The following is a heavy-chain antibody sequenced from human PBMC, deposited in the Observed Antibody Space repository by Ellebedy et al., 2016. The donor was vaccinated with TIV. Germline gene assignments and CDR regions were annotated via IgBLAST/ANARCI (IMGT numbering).Heavy chain of an antibody. Sequence: PGGSLRLSCAASGFTFSSYAMHWVRQAQGKGLEWVAVISYDGTYKYYADSVKGRFTISRDRSKNTLYLQMNSLRAIDTAVYYCARGVGNPGGWFHPWGQGTLVTVSS. CDR2: ISYDGTYK. CDR1: GFTFSSYA. CDR3: ARGVGNPGGWFHP. V-gene: IGHV3-30*14. J-gene: IGHJ5*02. D-gene: IGHD1-14*01.